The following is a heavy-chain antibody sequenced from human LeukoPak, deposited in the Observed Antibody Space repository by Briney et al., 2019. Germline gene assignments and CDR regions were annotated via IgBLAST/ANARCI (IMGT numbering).Heavy chain of an antibody. CDR2: INSVGSST. CDR3: ARLRDYDYVWGRREDAFDI. V-gene: IGHV3-74*01. J-gene: IGHJ3*02. D-gene: IGHD3-16*01. CDR1: GFIFSTYW. Sequence: GGSLRLSCTASGFIFSTYWMHWVRQAPGKGLVWVSRINSVGSSTNYADSVKGRFTISRDNAKNMLYLQMNSLRAEDTAVYYCARLRDYDYVWGRREDAFDIWGQGTMVTVSS.